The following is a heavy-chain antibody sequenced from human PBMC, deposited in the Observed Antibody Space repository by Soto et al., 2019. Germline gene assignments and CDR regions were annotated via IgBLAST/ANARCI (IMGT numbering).Heavy chain of an antibody. CDR1: GFTFSSYG. Sequence: GGSLRLSCAASGFTFSSYGMHWVRQAPGKGLEWVAVISYDGSNKYYADSVKGRFTISRDNSKNTLYLQMNSLTAEDTAVYYCAKDRLGYDSSGYFDYWGQGTLVTVSS. D-gene: IGHD3-22*01. CDR3: AKDRLGYDSSGYFDY. V-gene: IGHV3-30*18. J-gene: IGHJ4*02. CDR2: ISYDGSNK.